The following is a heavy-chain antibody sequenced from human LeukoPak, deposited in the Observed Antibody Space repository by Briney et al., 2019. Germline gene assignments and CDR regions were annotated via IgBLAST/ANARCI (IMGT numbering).Heavy chain of an antibody. CDR1: GFIFSNYA. V-gene: IGHV3-23*01. CDR2: ISGRDIST. D-gene: IGHD2-15*01. J-gene: IGHJ4*02. Sequence: KSGGSLRLSCAASGFIFSNYAMTWVRQTPGKGLEWVSTISGRDISTYYPDSVKGRFTISRDNSKNTLYLQMNNLRAEDTAVYYCARVAIDGNCYQSDYWGQGALVTVSS. CDR3: ARVAIDGNCYQSDY.